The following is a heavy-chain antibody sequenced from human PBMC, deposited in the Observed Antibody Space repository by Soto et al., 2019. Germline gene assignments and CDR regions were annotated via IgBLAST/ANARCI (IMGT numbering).Heavy chain of an antibody. CDR1: GDSMSSYY. D-gene: IGHD3-10*01. Sequence: PSEALSVTCTLWGDSMSSYYWIWIRPPAGTRQEWIGLIYTSRSSDYNPALKGRSTMSVDTSKNQFSLKLSSVTAADTAVYSCARGGGSGSYYLAYFVYWGQGTLVTVSS. CDR2: IYTSRSS. CDR3: ARGGGSGSYYLAYFVY. V-gene: IGHV4-4*07. J-gene: IGHJ4*02.